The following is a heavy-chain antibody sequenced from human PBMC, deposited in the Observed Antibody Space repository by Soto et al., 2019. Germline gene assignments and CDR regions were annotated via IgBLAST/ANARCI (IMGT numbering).Heavy chain of an antibody. J-gene: IGHJ4*02. CDR2: VSFDGKVT. V-gene: IGHV3-30*04. Sequence: QVQLVESGGGMAQAGTSLRLSCTGSGFTFNSLSLHWVRQGPDKGLEWVAVVSFDGKVTYYADSVKGRFTVSRDISKNTIYLQATSLRTEDTAVYYCAREPYGDSKYFDYWGQGTPVTVSS. CDR3: AREPYGDSKYFDY. D-gene: IGHD2-21*02. CDR1: GFTFNSLS.